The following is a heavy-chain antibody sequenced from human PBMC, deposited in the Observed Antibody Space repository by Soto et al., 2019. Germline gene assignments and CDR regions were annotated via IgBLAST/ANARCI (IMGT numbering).Heavy chain of an antibody. Sequence: QVQLVESGGGVVQPGRSLRLSCAASGFTFSSYGMHWVRQAPGKGLEWVAVISYDGSNKYYADSVKGRFTISRDNSKNTLYLQMNSLRAEDTAVYYCAAHPDGDYVPFDNWGQGTMVTVSS. J-gene: IGHJ3*02. D-gene: IGHD4-17*01. CDR2: ISYDGSNK. CDR1: GFTFSSYG. V-gene: IGHV3-30*03. CDR3: AAHPDGDYVPFDN.